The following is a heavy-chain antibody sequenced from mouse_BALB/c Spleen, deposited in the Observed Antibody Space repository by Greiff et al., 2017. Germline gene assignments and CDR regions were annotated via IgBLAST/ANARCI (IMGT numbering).Heavy chain of an antibody. V-gene: IGHV3-6*02. CDR1: GYSITSGYY. CDR3: ASYGYDGPDY. J-gene: IGHJ2*01. CDR2: ISYDGSN. D-gene: IGHD2-2*01. Sequence: EVKLQESGPGLVKPSQSLSLTCSVTGYSITSGYYWHWIRQFPGNTLEWMGYISYDGSNNYNPSLKNRISITRDTSKNQFFLKLNSVTTEDTATYYCASYGYDGPDYWGQGTTLTVSS.